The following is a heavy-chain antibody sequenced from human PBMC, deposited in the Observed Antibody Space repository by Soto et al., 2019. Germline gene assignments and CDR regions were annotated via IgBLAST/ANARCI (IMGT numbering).Heavy chain of an antibody. D-gene: IGHD2-2*01. CDR2: IYSSGDT. J-gene: IGHJ4*02. CDR1: GGSISDWY. CDR3: ARYGVVPSAYFEY. Sequence: PSETLSLTCIVFGGSISDWYWTWIRQPAGKGLEWIGRIYSSGDTSYSPSLESRVTMSVDTSKNQLSLKLTSVSAADTAIYYCARYGVVPSAYFEYWGQGALVTVSS. V-gene: IGHV4-4*07.